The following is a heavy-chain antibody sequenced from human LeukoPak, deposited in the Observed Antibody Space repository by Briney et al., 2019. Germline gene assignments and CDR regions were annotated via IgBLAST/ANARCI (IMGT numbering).Heavy chain of an antibody. Sequence: GGSLRLSCAASGFTFSSYAMSWVRQAPGKGLEWVSVISSSESTYYADSVNGRFTFSRDNSKNTVYLQMNSLRAEDTAVYYCAKMYYYDSSGYYFSQQNAFDIWGQGTTVTVSS. CDR2: ISSSEST. V-gene: IGHV3-23*01. CDR1: GFTFSSYA. CDR3: AKMYYYDSSGYYFSQQNAFDI. J-gene: IGHJ3*02. D-gene: IGHD3-22*01.